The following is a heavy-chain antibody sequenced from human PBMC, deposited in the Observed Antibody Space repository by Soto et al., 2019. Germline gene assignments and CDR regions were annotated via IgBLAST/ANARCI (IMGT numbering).Heavy chain of an antibody. CDR1: GGSISSSSYY. Sequence: SETLSLTCTVSGGSISSSSYYWGWIRQPPGKGLEWIGSIYYSGSTYYNPSLKSRVTISVDTSKNQFSLKLSSVTAADTAVYYCASRHVVVAATQNFDYWGQGTLVTV. D-gene: IGHD2-15*01. V-gene: IGHV4-39*01. CDR3: ASRHVVVAATQNFDY. CDR2: IYYSGST. J-gene: IGHJ4*02.